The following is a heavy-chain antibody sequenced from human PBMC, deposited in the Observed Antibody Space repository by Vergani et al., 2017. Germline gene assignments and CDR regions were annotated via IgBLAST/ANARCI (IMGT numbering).Heavy chain of an antibody. D-gene: IGHD3-3*01. V-gene: IGHV5-51*03. CDR2: INPIDSKI. Sequence: VMLVQSGAEVKKPGESLKISCKYSESSFISNEIAWVRQMSGKGLQWMGNINPIDSKIAYSPSFQGQAIMSLDKSITTAYLQWRSLKASDTAIYYCAKTHDFSSLYSSYNWFDPWGQGTQVTVSS. J-gene: IGHJ5*02. CDR3: AKTHDFSSLYSSYNWFDP. CDR1: ESSFISNE.